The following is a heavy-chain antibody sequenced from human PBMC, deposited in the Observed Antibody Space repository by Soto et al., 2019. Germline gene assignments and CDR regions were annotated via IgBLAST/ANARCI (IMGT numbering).Heavy chain of an antibody. CDR2: ISGSGGST. Sequence: PGGSLRLSCAASGFTFSSYAMSWVRQAPGKGLEWVSAISGSGGSTYYADSVKGRFTISRDNSKNTLYLQMNSLRAEDTAVYYCAKDGGVRDFWSGSWDYWGQGPLVTVSS. CDR3: AKDGGVRDFWSGSWDY. V-gene: IGHV3-23*01. J-gene: IGHJ4*02. D-gene: IGHD3-3*01. CDR1: GFTFSSYA.